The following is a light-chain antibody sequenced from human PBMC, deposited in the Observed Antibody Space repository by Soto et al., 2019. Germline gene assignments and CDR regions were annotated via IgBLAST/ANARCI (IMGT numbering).Light chain of an antibody. J-gene: IGLJ1*01. CDR2: GVK. Sequence: QSVLTQPASVSGSPGQSITISCTGSGRDIGAYDYVSWYQQHPGKAPKLLIYGVKNRPSGVSYRFSASKSAFTASLTISGLQTEDEADYYCISYTDRQSYLFGTGTKVTVL. CDR1: GRDIGAYDY. V-gene: IGLV2-14*01. CDR3: ISYTDRQSYL.